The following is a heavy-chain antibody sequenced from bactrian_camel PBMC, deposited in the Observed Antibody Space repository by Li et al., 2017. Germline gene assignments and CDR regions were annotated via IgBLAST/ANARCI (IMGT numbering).Heavy chain of an antibody. CDR2: INSGGGNA. D-gene: IGHD5*01. Sequence: VQLVESGGGSVQPGGSLRLSCAASGFTFSNYAMSWVRQAPGKGLEWVSAINSGGGNAYYADSVKGRFTISRDNGKNTLYLQMDSLEPEDTAMYYCAAPGTEIVGYYELIGENWGQGTQVTVS. V-gene: IGHV3S31*01. CDR1: GFTFSNYA. J-gene: IGHJ4*01. CDR3: AAPGTEIVGYYELIGEN.